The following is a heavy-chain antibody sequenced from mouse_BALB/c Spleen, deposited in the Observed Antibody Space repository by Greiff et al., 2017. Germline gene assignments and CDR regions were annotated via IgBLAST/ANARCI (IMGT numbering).Heavy chain of an antibody. V-gene: IGHV5-12-2*01. CDR3: ARQGITTPAWFAY. D-gene: IGHD2-4*01. Sequence: EVKVVESGGGLVQPGGSLKLSCAASGFTFSSYTMSWVRQTPEKRLEWVAYISNGGGSTYYPDTVKGRFTISRDNAKNTLYLQMSSLKSEDTAMYYCARQGITTPAWFAYWGQGTLVTVSA. J-gene: IGHJ3*01. CDR1: GFTFSSYT. CDR2: ISNGGGST.